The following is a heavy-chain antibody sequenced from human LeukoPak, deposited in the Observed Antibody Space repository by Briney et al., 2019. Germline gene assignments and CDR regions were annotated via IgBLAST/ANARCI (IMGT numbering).Heavy chain of an antibody. CDR3: SKDSGNWNDSDY. Sequence: GGSLRLSCAASGFTLSNNDMHWVRRAPGKGREGGLSMGGGGGETYYVASVQGRFIISRDNYKTTLYLQMNGLRVEATAKYYCSKDSGNWNDSDYWGQGTLVTVSS. CDR2: MGGGGGET. J-gene: IGHJ4*02. D-gene: IGHD1-1*01. CDR1: GFTLSNND. V-gene: IGHV3-23*01.